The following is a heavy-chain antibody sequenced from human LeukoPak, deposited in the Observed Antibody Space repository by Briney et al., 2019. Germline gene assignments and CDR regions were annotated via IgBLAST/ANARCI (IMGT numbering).Heavy chain of an antibody. CDR1: GGTFSSYA. CDR3: ARDRVWGSYRSVFDY. Sequence: SVKVSCKASGGTFSSYAISWVRQAPGQGLEWMGGIIPIFGTANYAQKFQGRVTITADESTGTAYMELSSLRSEDTAVYYCARDRVWGSYRSVFDYWGQGTLVTVSS. D-gene: IGHD3-16*02. V-gene: IGHV1-69*13. CDR2: IIPIFGTA. J-gene: IGHJ4*02.